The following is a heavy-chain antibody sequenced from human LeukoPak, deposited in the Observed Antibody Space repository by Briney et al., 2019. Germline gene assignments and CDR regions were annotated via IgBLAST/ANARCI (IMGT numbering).Heavy chain of an antibody. V-gene: IGHV1-2*02. CDR2: INPNSGGI. Sequence: TSVKVSCKASGYTFTGYYMPWVRQAPGQGLEWMGWINPNSGGINYAQKFQGRVTMTRDTSISTAYMELSRLRSDDTAVYYCAREGGIAARRARGVDYWGQGTLVTVSS. CDR3: AREGGIAARRARGVDY. CDR1: GYTFTGYY. J-gene: IGHJ4*02. D-gene: IGHD6-6*01.